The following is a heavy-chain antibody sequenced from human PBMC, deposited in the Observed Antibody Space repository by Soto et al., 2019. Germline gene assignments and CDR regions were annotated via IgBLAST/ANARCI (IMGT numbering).Heavy chain of an antibody. CDR1: GGSISSSSYY. D-gene: IGHD3-10*02. J-gene: IGHJ4*02. Sequence: PSETLSLTCTVSGGSISSSSYYWDWIRQPPGKGLEWIATTYYSGSTYYNPSLKSRVTTSVDTAENQFSLKLSSVTAADTAVYYFAGRYGRESYCDSWGQGTLVTVS. CDR3: AGRYGRESYCDS. V-gene: IGHV4-39*01. CDR2: TYYSGST.